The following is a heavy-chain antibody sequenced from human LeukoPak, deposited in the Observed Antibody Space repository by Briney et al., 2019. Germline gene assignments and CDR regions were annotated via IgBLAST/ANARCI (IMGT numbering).Heavy chain of an antibody. CDR2: IYYSGTT. CDR3: ARIRPSRLYMDV. Sequence: PSETLSLTCTVSGGSISSYYWSWIRQPPGKGLEWIGYIYYSGTTYYNPSLKSRLTISIDTSKNQFSLKLSSVTAADTAVYYCARIRPSRLYMDVWGKGTTVTVSS. V-gene: IGHV4-59*12. CDR1: GGSISSYY. J-gene: IGHJ6*03.